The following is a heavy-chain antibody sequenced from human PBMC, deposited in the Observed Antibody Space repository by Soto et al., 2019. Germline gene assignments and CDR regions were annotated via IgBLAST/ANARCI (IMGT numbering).Heavy chain of an antibody. D-gene: IGHD3-3*01. CDR1: GFTFSSYG. Sequence: QVQLVESGGGVVQPGRSLRLSCAASGFTFSSYGMHWVRQAPGKGLEWVAVIWYDGSNKYYADSVKGRFTISRDNSKNTLYRQMSSLRAEDRAVYYCAGGDSTDTFDFWSGYYWGGMDVWGHGTTVTVSS. V-gene: IGHV3-33*01. CDR2: IWYDGSNK. J-gene: IGHJ6*02. CDR3: AGGDSTDTFDFWSGYYWGGMDV.